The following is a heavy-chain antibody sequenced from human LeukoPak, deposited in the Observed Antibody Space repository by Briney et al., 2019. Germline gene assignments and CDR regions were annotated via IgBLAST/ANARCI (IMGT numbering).Heavy chain of an antibody. CDR2: IYYSGST. CDR3: ARTDIVVVPAAITPQYYFDY. CDR1: GGSISSGDYY. J-gene: IGHJ4*02. Sequence: SETLSLTCTVSGGSISSGDYYWSWIRQPPGKGLEWIGYIYYSGSTNYNPSLKSRVTISVDTSKNQFSLKLSSVTAADTAVYYCARTDIVVVPAAITPQYYFDYWGQGTLVTVSS. D-gene: IGHD2-2*02. V-gene: IGHV4-30-4*01.